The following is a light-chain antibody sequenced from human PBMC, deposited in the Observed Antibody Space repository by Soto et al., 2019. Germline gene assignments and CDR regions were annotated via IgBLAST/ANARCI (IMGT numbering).Light chain of an antibody. V-gene: IGKV3-15*01. CDR2: GAS. J-gene: IGKJ1*01. CDR3: QEYNTWPWT. Sequence: ETVMTQSPATLSVSPGERATFSCRASQSVNSNLAWYQQKLGQAPRVLIFGASTRATGIPARFSGSGSGTEFSLTINSLQSEDFAVYYCQEYNTWPWTFGQGTKVDIK. CDR1: QSVNSN.